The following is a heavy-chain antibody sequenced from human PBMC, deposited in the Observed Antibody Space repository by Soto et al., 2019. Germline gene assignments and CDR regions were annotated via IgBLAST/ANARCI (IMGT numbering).Heavy chain of an antibody. CDR1: GFTFSDYY. CDR3: AREEGSGIAAVFFDY. CDR2: ISSSGSTI. V-gene: IGHV3-11*01. J-gene: IGHJ4*02. D-gene: IGHD6-13*01. Sequence: PGGSLRLSCAASGFTFSDYYMSWIRQAPGKGLEWVSYISSSGSTIYYADSVKGRFTISRDNAKNSLYLQMNSLRAEDTAVYYCAREEGSGIAAVFFDYWGQGTLVTVSS.